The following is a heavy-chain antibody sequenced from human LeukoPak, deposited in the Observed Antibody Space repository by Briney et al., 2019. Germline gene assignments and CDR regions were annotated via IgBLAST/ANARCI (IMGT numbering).Heavy chain of an antibody. Sequence: SETLSLICTVSGGSISNYYWSWIRQPPGKGLEWIGYIYYSGSTNYNPSLKSRVTMSVDTSKNQFSLKLSSVTAADTAVYYCARDLLCSSSSCYYFDYWGQGALVTVSS. D-gene: IGHD2-15*01. CDR3: ARDLLCSSSSCYYFDY. J-gene: IGHJ4*02. V-gene: IGHV4-59*01. CDR2: IYYSGST. CDR1: GGSISNYY.